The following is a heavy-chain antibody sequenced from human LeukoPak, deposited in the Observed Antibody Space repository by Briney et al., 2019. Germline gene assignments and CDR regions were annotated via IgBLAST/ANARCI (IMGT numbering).Heavy chain of an antibody. Sequence: GASVKVSCKASGYTFTSYGISWVRQAPGQGLEWMGWISAYNGNTNYAQKLQGRVTMTTDTSTSTAYMELRSLRSDDTAVYYCARDSTVCSSTSCYPGDAFDIWGQGTMVTVSS. CDR1: GYTFTSYG. J-gene: IGHJ3*02. CDR2: ISAYNGNT. CDR3: ARDSTVCSSTSCYPGDAFDI. D-gene: IGHD2-2*01. V-gene: IGHV1-18*01.